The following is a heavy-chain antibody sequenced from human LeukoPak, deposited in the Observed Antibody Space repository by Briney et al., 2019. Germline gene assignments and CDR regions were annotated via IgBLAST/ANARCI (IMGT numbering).Heavy chain of an antibody. D-gene: IGHD3-3*01. CDR1: GFTVSSYY. J-gene: IGHJ6*02. V-gene: IGHV3-53*01. CDR2: IYSGGST. CDR3: ASTDITIPPYYYYGMDV. Sequence: GGSLRLSCAASGFTVSSYYMSWVRQAPGKGLEWVSVIYSGGSTYYADSVKGRFTISRDNSKNTLYLQMNSLRAEDTAVYYCASTDITIPPYYYYGMDVWGQGTMVTVSS.